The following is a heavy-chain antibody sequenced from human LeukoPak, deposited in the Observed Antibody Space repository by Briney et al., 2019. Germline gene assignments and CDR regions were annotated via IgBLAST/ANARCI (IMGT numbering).Heavy chain of an antibody. CDR2: INPDGSGK. CDR1: GFSLRNYW. V-gene: IGHV3-7*01. J-gene: IGHJ4*02. Sequence: GGSLRLSCAASGFSLRNYWMTWVRQSPGKGLEWVAIINPDGSGKYSVDSVKGRFTISRDNAKNSLYLQMSSLRAEDTAVYYCARGGHRQKEFWGQGALVTDSS. CDR3: ARGGHRQKEF. D-gene: IGHD3-10*01.